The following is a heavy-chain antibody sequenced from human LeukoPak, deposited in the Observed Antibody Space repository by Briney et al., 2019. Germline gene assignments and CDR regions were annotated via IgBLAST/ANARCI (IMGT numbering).Heavy chain of an antibody. D-gene: IGHD5-18*01. J-gene: IGHJ4*02. CDR3: AKGGYSYGAFDY. CDR2: ISGSGGST. CDR1: GFTFSSYA. V-gene: IGHV3-23*01. Sequence: GGSLRLSCAASGFTFSSYAMSWVRQAPGKGLEWVSAISGSGGSTYYADSVKGRFTISRDNSKNTLYLQMNSLRAEDAAVYYCAKGGYSYGAFDYWGQGTLVTVSS.